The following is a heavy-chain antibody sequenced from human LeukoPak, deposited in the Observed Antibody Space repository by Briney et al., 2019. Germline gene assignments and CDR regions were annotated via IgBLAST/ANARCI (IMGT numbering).Heavy chain of an antibody. CDR1: GFTFDDYA. CDR2: ISWNSGSI. D-gene: IGHD5-18*01. J-gene: IGHJ4*02. CDR3: AKDCTAMVQGPDY. Sequence: SLRLSCAASGFTFDDYAMHWVRQAPGKGLEWVSGISWNSGSIGYADSVKGRFTISRDNAKNSLYLQMNSLRAEDTALYYCAKDCTAMVQGPDYWGQGTLVTVSS. V-gene: IGHV3-9*01.